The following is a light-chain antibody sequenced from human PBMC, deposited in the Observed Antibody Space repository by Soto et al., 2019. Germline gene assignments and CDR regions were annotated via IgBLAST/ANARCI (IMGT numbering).Light chain of an antibody. V-gene: IGKV1-5*03. Sequence: DIHMTQSRSTLSGSVLDGGTITCRASQTISIWLAWYQQKPGKAPKLLIYKASTLKSGVPSRFSGSGSGTEFTLTISSLQPDDFATYYCLQDYNYPRTFGQGTKVDIK. CDR1: QTISIW. J-gene: IGKJ1*01. CDR2: KAS. CDR3: LQDYNYPRT.